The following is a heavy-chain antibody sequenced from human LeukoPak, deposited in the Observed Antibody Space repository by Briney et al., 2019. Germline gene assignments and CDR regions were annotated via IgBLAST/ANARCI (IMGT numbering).Heavy chain of an antibody. Sequence: SETLSLTCAVSGYSISSGYYWGWIRQPPGKGLDWIGSIYHSGSTYYNPSLKSRVTISVDTSKNQFSLKLSSVTAADTAVYYCAREGRPWERLFDYWGQGTLVTVSS. V-gene: IGHV4-38-2*02. CDR3: AREGRPWERLFDY. CDR2: IYHSGST. J-gene: IGHJ4*02. D-gene: IGHD1-26*01. CDR1: GYSISSGYY.